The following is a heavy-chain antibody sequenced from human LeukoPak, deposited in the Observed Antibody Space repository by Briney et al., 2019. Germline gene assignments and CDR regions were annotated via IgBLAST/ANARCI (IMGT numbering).Heavy chain of an antibody. D-gene: IGHD7-27*01. CDR3: ARDVVRRPAWGFDI. CDR2: INPSGGST. CDR1: GYTFTSYG. Sequence: GASVKVSCKASGYTFTSYGISWVRQAPGQGLEWMGIINPSGGSTSYAQKFQGRVTMTRDTSTSTVYMELRSLRSEDTAVYYCARDVVRRPAWGFDIWGQGTMVTVSS. V-gene: IGHV1-46*01. J-gene: IGHJ3*02.